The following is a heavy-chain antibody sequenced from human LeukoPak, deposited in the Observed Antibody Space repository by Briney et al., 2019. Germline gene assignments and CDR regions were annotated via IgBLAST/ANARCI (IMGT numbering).Heavy chain of an antibody. Sequence: PSGGSLRLSCAASGFTFSSYAMTWVRQAPGKGLEWVSTISASVGTTYYADSVKGRFTISRDNSKNTLYLQMNSLRADDTAVYYCAKYMGPCSGGSCYVEPLASFDYWGQGTLVTVSS. D-gene: IGHD2-15*01. CDR3: AKYMGPCSGGSCYVEPLASFDY. CDR2: ISASVGTT. CDR1: GFTFSSYA. V-gene: IGHV3-23*01. J-gene: IGHJ4*02.